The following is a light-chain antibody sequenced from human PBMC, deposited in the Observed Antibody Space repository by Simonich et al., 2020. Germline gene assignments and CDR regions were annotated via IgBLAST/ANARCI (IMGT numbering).Light chain of an antibody. CDR1: QRVSST. CDR3: QQYNNWPPYT. Sequence: EIVMTQSPATLSVSPWERATLSCRASQRVSSTLAWYQQKPGQAPRLLIYGSSTRATGIPARFSGSGSGTEFTLTISSMQSEDFAVYYCQQYNNWPPYTFGQGTKLEIK. CDR2: GSS. J-gene: IGKJ2*01. V-gene: IGKV3-15*01.